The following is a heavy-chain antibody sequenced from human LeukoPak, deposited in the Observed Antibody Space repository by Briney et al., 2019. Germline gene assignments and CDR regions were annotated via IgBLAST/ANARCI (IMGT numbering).Heavy chain of an antibody. CDR3: AKDSPPITMVRGPEYYFDY. V-gene: IGHV3-23*01. D-gene: IGHD3-10*01. CDR2: ISGSGGST. J-gene: IGHJ4*02. Sequence: LSGGSLRLSCAASGFTFSSYAMSWVRQAPGKGLEWVSAISGSGGSTYYADSVKGRFTISRDNSKNTLYLQMNSLRAEDTAVYYCAKDSPPITMVRGPEYYFDYWGQGTLVTVSS. CDR1: GFTFSSYA.